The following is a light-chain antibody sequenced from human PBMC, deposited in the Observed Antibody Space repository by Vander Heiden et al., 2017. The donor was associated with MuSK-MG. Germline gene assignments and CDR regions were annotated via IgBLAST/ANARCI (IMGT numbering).Light chain of an antibody. CDR1: QSISSW. Sequence: DIHMTQSPSTLSASVGDRVTITCRASQSISSWLAWYQQKPGKAPKLLIYKASSLESGVPSRFSGSGSGTEFTLTISSLQPDDFATYYCQQYNSYSPVTFGQGTKVEIK. CDR2: KAS. J-gene: IGKJ1*01. V-gene: IGKV1-5*03. CDR3: QQYNSYSPVT.